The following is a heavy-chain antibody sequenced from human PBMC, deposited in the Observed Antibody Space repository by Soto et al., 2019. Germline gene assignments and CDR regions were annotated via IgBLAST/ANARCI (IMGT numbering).Heavy chain of an antibody. CDR3: ARDRRIVGATTGYYYGMDV. J-gene: IGHJ6*02. D-gene: IGHD1-26*01. V-gene: IGHV3-48*02. Sequence: GGSLRLSCAASGFTFSSYSMNWVRQAPGKGLEWVSHISSSSSTIYYADSVKGRFTISRDNAKNSLYLQMNSLRDEDTAVYYCARDRRIVGATTGYYYGMDVWGQGTTVTVSS. CDR1: GFTFSSYS. CDR2: ISSSSSTI.